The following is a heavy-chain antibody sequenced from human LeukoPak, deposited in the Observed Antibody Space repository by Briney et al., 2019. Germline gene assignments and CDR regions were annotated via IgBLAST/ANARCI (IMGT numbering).Heavy chain of an antibody. V-gene: IGHV3-21*01. CDR3: AKGGSSSWDYFDY. D-gene: IGHD6-13*01. J-gene: IGHJ4*02. Sequence: PGGSLRLSCAASGFTFSSYSMNWVRQAPGKGLEWVSSISSSSSYIYYADSVKGRFTISRDSSKNTLHLQMNSLRPEDTAVYYCAKGGSSSWDYFDYWGQGTLVTVSS. CDR1: GFTFSSYS. CDR2: ISSSSSYI.